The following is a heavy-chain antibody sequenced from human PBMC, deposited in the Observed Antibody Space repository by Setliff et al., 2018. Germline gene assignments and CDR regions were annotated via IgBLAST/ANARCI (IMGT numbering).Heavy chain of an antibody. V-gene: IGHV1-69*06. CDR2: IIPHFDAA. Sequence: SVKVSCKASGGTFMSYAINWVRQAPGQGLEWMGRIIPHFDAADYTQNLQGRVTITADKSASTAYMELRSLRSEDTAVYYCARAFHYYDPIGSYHMDVWGKGTTVTV. CDR3: ARAFHYYDPIGSYHMDV. CDR1: GGTFMSYA. J-gene: IGHJ6*03. D-gene: IGHD3-22*01.